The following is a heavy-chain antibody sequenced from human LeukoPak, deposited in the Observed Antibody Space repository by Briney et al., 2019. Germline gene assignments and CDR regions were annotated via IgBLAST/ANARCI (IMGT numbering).Heavy chain of an antibody. V-gene: IGHV4-39*07. CDR1: GGSISSYY. CDR2: IFYSGST. D-gene: IGHD5/OR15-5a*01. J-gene: IGHJ6*03. Sequence: SETLSLTCTVSGGSISSYYWSWIRQPPGKGLEWIGSIFYSGSTYYNPSLKSRVTISVDTSKNQFSLKLSSVTAADTAVYYCASLYTTLHYYYMDVWGKGTTVTVSS. CDR3: ASLYTTLHYYYMDV.